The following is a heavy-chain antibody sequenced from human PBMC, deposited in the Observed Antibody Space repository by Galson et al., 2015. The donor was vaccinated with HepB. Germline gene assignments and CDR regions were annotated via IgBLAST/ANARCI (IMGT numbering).Heavy chain of an antibody. CDR2: INAGNGNT. CDR1: GYTFTSYA. CDR3: ASGGEIYGDWFDP. J-gene: IGHJ5*02. Sequence: SVKVSCKASGYTFTSYAIHWVRQAPGQRLEWMGWINAGNGNTKYSQKFQGRVTITRDTSASTAYMKLSSLRSEDTAVYYCASGGEIYGDWFDPWGQGTLVTVSS. V-gene: IGHV1-3*01. D-gene: IGHD3-10*01.